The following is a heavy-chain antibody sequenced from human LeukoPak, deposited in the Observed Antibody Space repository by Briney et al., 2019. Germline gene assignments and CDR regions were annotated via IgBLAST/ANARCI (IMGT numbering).Heavy chain of an antibody. CDR1: GFTFSSYW. V-gene: IGHV3-74*01. CDR2: IKSDGSST. J-gene: IGHJ4*02. CDR3: ARAYNSHFDY. D-gene: IGHD1-1*01. Sequence: GGSLILSCAASGFTFSSYWMHWVRQAPGKGLVCVSRIKSDGSSTSYADSVKGRFTISRDDAKNTLYLQMNSLRAEDTAVYYCARAYNSHFDYWGQGALVTVSS.